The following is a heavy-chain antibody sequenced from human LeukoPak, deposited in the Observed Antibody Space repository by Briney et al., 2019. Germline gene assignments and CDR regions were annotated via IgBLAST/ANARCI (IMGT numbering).Heavy chain of an antibody. CDR1: GFILSNHW. J-gene: IGHJ4*02. D-gene: IGHD3-22*01. Sequence: GSSLRLSCAASGFILSNHWVTWVRQAPGKGPEWVANVNKDGSEKYYVDSVKGRFTISRDNAKNSLYLQMNSLRAEDTAVYYCTAEYDSSGFLDYWGQGTLVTVSS. CDR3: TAEYDSSGFLDY. CDR2: VNKDGSEK. V-gene: IGHV3-7*01.